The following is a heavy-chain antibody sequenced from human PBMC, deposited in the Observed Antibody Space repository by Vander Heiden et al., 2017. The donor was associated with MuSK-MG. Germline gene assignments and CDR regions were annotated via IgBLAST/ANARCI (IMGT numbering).Heavy chain of an antibody. CDR2: ISNTGST. J-gene: IGHJ4*02. D-gene: IGHD3-10*01. Sequence: QVQLQESGPGLLKPSETLSLTCSVSGVSLISNIYYWGWIRQPPGQGLEWIGHISNTGSTFYNPSLQSRVTLSVDLSKNRFSLKMSSVTAADTAVYYCARIADMTRGLTRDYWGQGTRVTVSS. V-gene: IGHV4-39*02. CDR3: ARIADMTRGLTRDY. CDR1: GVSLISNIYY.